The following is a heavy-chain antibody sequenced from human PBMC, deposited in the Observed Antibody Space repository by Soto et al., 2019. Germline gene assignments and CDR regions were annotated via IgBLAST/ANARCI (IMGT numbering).Heavy chain of an antibody. Sequence: QITLKESGPPLVKPTQTLTLTCTFSGFSLITSRVGVGWIRQPPGKALEWLALIYWDDDKRYSPSLKSRLTITKHTTMNRVGVTKANMAPVDRGTYYCGEGTLWIAGGGDFDYWGQGSLVTVSS. D-gene: IGHD3-10*01. J-gene: IGHJ4*02. CDR1: GFSLITSRVG. CDR3: GEGTLWIAGGGDFDY. CDR2: IYWDDDK. V-gene: IGHV2-5*02.